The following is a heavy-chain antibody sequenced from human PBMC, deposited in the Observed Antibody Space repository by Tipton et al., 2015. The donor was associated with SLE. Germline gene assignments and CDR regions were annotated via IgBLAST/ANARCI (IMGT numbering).Heavy chain of an antibody. Sequence: TLSLTCIVSGDSISSSTYYWGWIRQPPGKGLEWIGSIYYSGSTYYNPSLKSRVTISVDTSKNQFSLNVSSVTAADTAVYYCARRGLHYGPETPFDFWGQGTLVTVSS. V-gene: IGHV4-39*01. J-gene: IGHJ4*02. CDR2: IYYSGST. CDR1: GDSISSSTYY. D-gene: IGHD3-10*01. CDR3: ARRGLHYGPETPFDF.